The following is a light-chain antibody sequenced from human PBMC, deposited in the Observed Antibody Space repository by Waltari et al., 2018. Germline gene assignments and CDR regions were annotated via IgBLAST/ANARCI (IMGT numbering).Light chain of an antibody. V-gene: IGLV2-23*01. CDR2: EGS. CDR1: SSDVGSYNL. CDR3: CSYAGSYWV. J-gene: IGLJ3*02. Sequence: QSALTQPASVSGSPGQSLTISCTGPSSDVGSYNLVSWYQQHPGKAPKLMIYEGSKRPSGVSNRFSGSKSGNTASLTISGLQAEDEADYYCCSYAGSYWVFGGGTKLTVL.